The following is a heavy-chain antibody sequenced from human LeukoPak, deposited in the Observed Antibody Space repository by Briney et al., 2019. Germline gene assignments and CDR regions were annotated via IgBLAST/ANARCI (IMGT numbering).Heavy chain of an antibody. Sequence: SETLSLTCTVSGGSISTYYWSWIRRPPGKGLEWIGSIYHTGTAYYNPSLRSRVAMSVDTSKNQFSLNLSSVTAADTAVYYCARDWGTPMAHTDHWGQGTLVTVSS. CDR3: ARDWGTPMAHTDH. D-gene: IGHD3-16*01. V-gene: IGHV4-59*12. J-gene: IGHJ5*02. CDR2: IYHTGTA. CDR1: GGSISTYY.